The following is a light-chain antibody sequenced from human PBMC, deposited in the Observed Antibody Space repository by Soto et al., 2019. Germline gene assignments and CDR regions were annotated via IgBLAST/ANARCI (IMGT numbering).Light chain of an antibody. CDR3: HQYYTTPWT. J-gene: IGKJ1*01. CDR2: WAS. Sequence: DIVMTQSPDSLAVSLGERATIDCKSSQTVLFSSNSKNYLAWYQQKPGQPPKLLIYWASTRQSGVPDRFSGSGSGTDFTLTISSLQAEDVAVYYCHQYYTTPWTFGRGTKVDIK. V-gene: IGKV4-1*01. CDR1: QTVLFSSNSKNY.